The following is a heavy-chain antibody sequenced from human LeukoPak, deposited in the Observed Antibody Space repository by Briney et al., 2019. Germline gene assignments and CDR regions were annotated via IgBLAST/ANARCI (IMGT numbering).Heavy chain of an antibody. CDR2: IYYSGST. Sequence: PSETLSLTCTVSGGSISSYYWSWIRQPPGKGLEWIGYIYYSGSTNYNPSLKSRVTISVDTSKNQFSLKLSSVTAADTAVYYCARVWFGGSLRAYYYYYMDVWGKGTTVTVSS. D-gene: IGHD3-10*01. CDR1: GGSISSYY. CDR3: ARVWFGGSLRAYYYYYMDV. V-gene: IGHV4-59*01. J-gene: IGHJ6*03.